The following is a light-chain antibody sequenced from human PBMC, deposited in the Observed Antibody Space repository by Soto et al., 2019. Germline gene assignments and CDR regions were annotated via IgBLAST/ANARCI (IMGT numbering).Light chain of an antibody. V-gene: IGLV4-69*01. CDR3: QTWGTGIWV. Sequence: QLVLTQSPSASASLGASVKLTCTLSSGHSSYAIAWHQQQPEKGPRYLMKLNSDGSHSKGDGIPDRFSGSSSGAERYLPISGLQSEDEADYYCQTWGTGIWVFGGGTKLTVL. CDR2: LNSDGSH. CDR1: SGHSSYA. J-gene: IGLJ3*02.